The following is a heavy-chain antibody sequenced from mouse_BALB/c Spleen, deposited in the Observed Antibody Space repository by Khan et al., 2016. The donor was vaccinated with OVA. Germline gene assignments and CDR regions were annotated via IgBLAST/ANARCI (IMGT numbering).Heavy chain of an antibody. Sequence: QIQLEQSGAELARPGASVKMSCKASGYNFTSYTIHWIKKRPGQGLEWIGYINPSNGYTNYNQKFKDKATLTADKSSTTAYMQLSSLTSDDSAVYNVVYVGAYEKNYGWFAYWGLGTPLTVSA. D-gene: IGHD1-1*01. CDR2: INPSNGYT. V-gene: IGHV1-4*01. CDR1: GYNFTSYT. CDR3: VYVGAYEKNYGWFAY. J-gene: IGHJ3*01.